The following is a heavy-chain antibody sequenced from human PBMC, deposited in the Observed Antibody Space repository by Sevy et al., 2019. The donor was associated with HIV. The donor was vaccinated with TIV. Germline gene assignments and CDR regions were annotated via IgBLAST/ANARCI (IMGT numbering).Heavy chain of an antibody. CDR3: TRDPTEGIAVAGNWYGP. CDR2: IRNKAYDGTT. J-gene: IGHJ5*02. CDR1: GFTFGDYA. V-gene: IGHV3-49*03. D-gene: IGHD6-19*01. Sequence: GGSLRLSCKASGFTFGDYAMSWFRQAPGKGLEWVGFIRNKAYDGTTEYAATVKGRFTISRDDTKTIAQLQMNSLKTDATAGYYCTRDPTEGIAVAGNWYGPWGQGTLVTVSS.